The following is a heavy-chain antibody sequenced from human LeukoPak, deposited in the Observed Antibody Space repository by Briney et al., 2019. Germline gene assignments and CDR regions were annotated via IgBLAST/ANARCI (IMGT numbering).Heavy chain of an antibody. CDR3: ARVIEYSSSSGNYYGMDV. V-gene: IGHV1-69*13. J-gene: IGHJ6*02. CDR1: GGTFSSYA. Sequence: SVTVSCKASGGTFSSYAISWVRQAPGQGLEWMGRIIPIFGTANYAQKFQGRVTITADESTSTAYMELSSLRSEDTAVYYCARVIEYSSSSGNYYGMDVWGQGTTVTVSS. CDR2: IIPIFGTA. D-gene: IGHD6-6*01.